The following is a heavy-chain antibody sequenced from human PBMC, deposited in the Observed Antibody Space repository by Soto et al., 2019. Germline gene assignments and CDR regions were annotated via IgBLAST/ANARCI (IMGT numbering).Heavy chain of an antibody. V-gene: IGHV3-7*03. CDR2: IKQDGSVR. CDR1: GFTFSSCW. D-gene: IGHD2-15*01. Sequence: EVQLVESGGGLVQPGGSLRLSCVASGFTFSSCWMSWVRQAPGKGLEWVANIKQDGSVRYYVDSVKGRFTISRDNAMNSLYLQMNSLRVEDTAMYYCARGFSCTPNWFDPWGQGTLVTVSS. CDR3: ARGFSCTPNWFDP. J-gene: IGHJ5*02.